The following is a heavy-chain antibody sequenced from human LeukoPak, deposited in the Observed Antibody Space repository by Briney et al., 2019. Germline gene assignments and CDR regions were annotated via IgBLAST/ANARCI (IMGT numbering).Heavy chain of an antibody. V-gene: IGHV4-34*01. Sequence: SETLSLTCAVYGGSFSGYYWSWIRQPPGKGLEWIGEINHSGSTNYNPSLKSRVTISVDTSKNQFSLKLSSVTAADTAVYYCARENGYSNYVYYYYYGMDVWGQGTTVTVSS. CDR1: GGSFSGYY. CDR3: ARENGYSNYVYYYYYGMDV. J-gene: IGHJ6*02. CDR2: INHSGST. D-gene: IGHD4-11*01.